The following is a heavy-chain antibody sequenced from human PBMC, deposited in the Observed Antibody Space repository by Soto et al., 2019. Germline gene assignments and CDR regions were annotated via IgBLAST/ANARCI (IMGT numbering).Heavy chain of an antibody. D-gene: IGHD3-16*01. CDR2: IFPDDSDT. J-gene: IGHJ4*02. Sequence: GESLKISCKGSGYSFTSYWIGWVRQMPGKGLEWMGIIFPDDSDTRYSPSFQGHVTISVDKSISTAYVQWSSLKASDGAIYYCFRGGVTSRTFDYWGQGTLVTVSS. V-gene: IGHV5-51*01. CDR3: FRGGVTSRTFDY. CDR1: GYSFTSYW.